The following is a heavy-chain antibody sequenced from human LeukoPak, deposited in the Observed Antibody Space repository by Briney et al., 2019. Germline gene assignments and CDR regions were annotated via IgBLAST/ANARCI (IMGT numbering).Heavy chain of an antibody. CDR3: AKDRSGGTNYYYYGMHV. CDR2: ISWDGGST. CDR1: GFTVDEHT. Sequence: PGGSRRLAWAASGFTVDEHTMHWVRQPPGKGLGWVCLISWDGGSTYYADSVEGRFTLSRDNSKNSLYLQMNSLRTEDTALYYCAKDRSGGTNYYYYGMHVWRQRTTVTLSS. J-gene: IGHJ6*02. D-gene: IGHD2-15*01. V-gene: IGHV3-43*01.